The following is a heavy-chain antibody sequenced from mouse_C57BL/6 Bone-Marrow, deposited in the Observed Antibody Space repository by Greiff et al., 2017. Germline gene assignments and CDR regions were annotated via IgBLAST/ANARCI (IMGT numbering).Heavy chain of an antibody. CDR3: ARYDGYWYFDV. J-gene: IGHJ1*03. D-gene: IGHD2-3*01. Sequence: QVQLKQSGAELARPGASVKLSCKASGYTFTSYGISWVKQRTGQGLEWIGEIYPRSGNTYYNEKFKGKATLTADKSSSTAYMELRSLTSEDSAGYFCARYDGYWYFDVWGTGTTVTVSS. CDR2: IYPRSGNT. V-gene: IGHV1-81*01. CDR1: GYTFTSYG.